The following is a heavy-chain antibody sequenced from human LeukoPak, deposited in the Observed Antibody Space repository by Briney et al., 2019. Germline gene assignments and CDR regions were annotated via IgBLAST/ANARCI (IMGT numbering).Heavy chain of an antibody. Sequence: GGSLRLSCAASGFTFSAYSINWVRQAPGKGLEWVSYISGSSSTIYYADSVKGRFTISRDNAKNSLYLQMNSLRAEDTAISYCERVNCSGRFPFDYWGQGTLVTVSS. D-gene: IGHD3-10*02. V-gene: IGHV3-48*01. J-gene: IGHJ4*02. CDR2: ISGSSSTI. CDR1: GFTFSAYS. CDR3: ERVNCSGRFPFDY.